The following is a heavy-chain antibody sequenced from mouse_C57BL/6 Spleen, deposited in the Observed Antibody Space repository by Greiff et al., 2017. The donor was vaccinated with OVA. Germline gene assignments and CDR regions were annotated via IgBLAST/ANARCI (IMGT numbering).Heavy chain of an antibody. CDR1: GYTFTSYW. CDR2: IHPNSGST. Sequence: QVQLQQPGAELVKPGASVKLSCKASGYTFTSYWMHWVKQRPGQGLEWIGMIHPNSGSTNYNEKFKSKATLTVDKSSSAAYMQLSSLTSEDSAVYYCARRSLITTVVATDAMDYWGQGTSVTVSS. V-gene: IGHV1-64*01. J-gene: IGHJ4*01. D-gene: IGHD1-1*01. CDR3: ARRSLITTVVATDAMDY.